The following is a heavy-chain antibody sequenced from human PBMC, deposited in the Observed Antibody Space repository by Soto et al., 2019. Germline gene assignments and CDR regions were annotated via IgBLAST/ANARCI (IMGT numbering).Heavy chain of an antibody. Sequence: ASVKVSCKASGYTFTSYYIHWVRQAPGQGLEWMGIINPSGGSTSYAQKFQGRVTMTRDTSTSTVYMEVSGLRSEDTAVYYCARDQEPSTLYYDYYYMDVWGKGTTVTV. V-gene: IGHV1-46*03. J-gene: IGHJ6*03. CDR1: GYTFTSYY. CDR2: INPSGGST. CDR3: ARDQEPSTLYYDYYYMDV.